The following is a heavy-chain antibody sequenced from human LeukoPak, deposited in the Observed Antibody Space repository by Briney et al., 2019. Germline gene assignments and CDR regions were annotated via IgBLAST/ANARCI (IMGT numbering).Heavy chain of an antibody. CDR2: INYGGST. J-gene: IGHJ4*02. CDR1: GGSISHYY. D-gene: IGHD1-7*01. Sequence: SETLSLTCTVSGGSISHYYWSWIRQPPGKGLEWIGYINYGGSTDYNPSLKSRVTISVDTSKNQFSLKLSSVTAADTAFYYCARQEGGTTYDYWGQGTLVTVSS. V-gene: IGHV4-59*08. CDR3: ARQEGGTTYDY.